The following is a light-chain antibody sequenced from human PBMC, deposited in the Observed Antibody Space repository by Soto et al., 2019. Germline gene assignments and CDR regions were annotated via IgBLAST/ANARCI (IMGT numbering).Light chain of an antibody. V-gene: IGLV2-14*03. J-gene: IGLJ1*01. CDR1: SSDVGGYNY. Sequence: QSVLTQPASVSGSPGQSITISCTGTSSDVGGYNYVSWYQHHPGKAPKLMIYDVSNRPSGASNRFSGSKSGNTASLTISGLQPKDEADYYCSSYTTSNTRQIVFGTGTKLTVL. CDR3: SSYTTSNTRQIV. CDR2: DVS.